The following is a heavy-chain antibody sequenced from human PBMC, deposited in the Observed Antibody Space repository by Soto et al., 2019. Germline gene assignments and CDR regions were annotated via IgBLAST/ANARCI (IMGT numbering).Heavy chain of an antibody. Sequence: PSETLSLTCTVFGGSISGYYWTWIRQPDGKGLEWIGRIYYSGTTNYNPSLTSRVTMSVDTAKNQFFLNLSSVTAADTAVYYCAKEGSSLSNRTLDYWGQGTPVTVSS. CDR2: IYYSGTT. J-gene: IGHJ4*02. V-gene: IGHV4-4*07. CDR3: AKEGSSLSNRTLDY. CDR1: GGSISGYY. D-gene: IGHD6-19*01.